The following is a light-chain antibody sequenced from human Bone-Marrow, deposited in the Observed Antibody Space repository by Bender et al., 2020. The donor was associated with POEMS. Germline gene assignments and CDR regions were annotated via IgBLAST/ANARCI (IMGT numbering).Light chain of an antibody. J-gene: IGLJ3*02. CDR2: DGG. Sequence: SYVLTQAPSVSVSSGQTARIPCGGHNIGSQSVHWYQQRPGQAPVLVVFDGGDRPSGIPERFSASTSGNTATLTISRVEAEDEADYYCQVWDSNSDEGVFGGGTKLTVL. V-gene: IGLV3-21*02. CDR3: QVWDSNSDEGV. CDR1: NIGSQS.